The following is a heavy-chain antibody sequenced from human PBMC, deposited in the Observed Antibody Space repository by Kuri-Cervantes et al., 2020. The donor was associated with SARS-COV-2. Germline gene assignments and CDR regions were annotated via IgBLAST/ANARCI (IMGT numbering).Heavy chain of an antibody. J-gene: IGHJ5*02. Sequence: SLKIYCAAPGFTFSSYGMHWVRQAPGKGLELVAVLWYYGSNKYYAESVKGRFTISRDNSKNKLYLQMHSLRAEDTAVYYCARERSYYDFWSGYSDNWFDPWGQGTLVTVSS. D-gene: IGHD3-3*01. CDR2: LWYYGSNK. CDR1: GFTFSSYG. CDR3: ARERSYYDFWSGYSDNWFDP. V-gene: IGHV3-33*01.